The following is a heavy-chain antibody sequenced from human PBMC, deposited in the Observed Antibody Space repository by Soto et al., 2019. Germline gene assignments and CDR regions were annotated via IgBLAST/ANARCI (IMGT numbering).Heavy chain of an antibody. D-gene: IGHD3-16*01. CDR3: AREGEMPYYYYGLDV. Sequence: QVQLVQSGAEVRKPGASVKVSCKASGYTFTTYGISWVRQAPGQGLEWMGWISGYNGHTKYAQKFQGRVTMTTDTPTSTVYMDLRSLRSESTAVYYCAREGEMPYYYYGLDVWGQGTTVTVSS. CDR1: GYTFTTYG. V-gene: IGHV1-18*01. J-gene: IGHJ6*02. CDR2: ISGYNGHT.